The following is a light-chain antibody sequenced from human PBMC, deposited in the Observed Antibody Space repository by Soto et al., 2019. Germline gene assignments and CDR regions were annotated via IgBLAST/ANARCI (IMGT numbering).Light chain of an antibody. V-gene: IGKV3-20*01. CDR1: QSVSSY. CDR3: QQSGSSPWT. Sequence: EIVLTQSPATLSLPPGERATLSCRASQSVSSYLAWYQQKPGQAPRLLIYDASSRATGIPDKFSGSGSGTDFTLTISRLEAEDFAVYYCQQSGSSPWTFGQGTKVDI. CDR2: DAS. J-gene: IGKJ1*01.